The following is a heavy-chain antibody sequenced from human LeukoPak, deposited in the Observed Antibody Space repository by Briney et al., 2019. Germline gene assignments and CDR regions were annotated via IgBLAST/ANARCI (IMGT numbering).Heavy chain of an antibody. D-gene: IGHD2-2*01. V-gene: IGHV3-30-3*01. CDR1: GFTFSSYA. CDR2: ISYDGSNK. J-gene: IGHJ5*02. Sequence: GRSLRLSCAASGFTFSSYAMHWVRQAPGKGLEWVAVISYDGSNKYYADSVKGRFTISRDNSKNTLYLQMNSLRAEDTAVYYCAKDANIVVVPVAQTPDWFDPWGQGTLVTVSS. CDR3: AKDANIVVVPVAQTPDWFDP.